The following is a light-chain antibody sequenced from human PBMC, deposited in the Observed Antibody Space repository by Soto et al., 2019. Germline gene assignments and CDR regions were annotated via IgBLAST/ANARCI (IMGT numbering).Light chain of an antibody. CDR1: QTFGRTY. CDR3: QQFGTSPLYT. CDR2: DAS. Sequence: ESVLTQSQGTLSLSPGERVTLSCRASQTFGRTYLAWYQQKPGQSPRLLIYDASSRATGIPDRFSGSGSGTDFTLTISRREPEDLAVYYCQQFGTSPLYTFGQGTKLEIK. J-gene: IGKJ2*01. V-gene: IGKV3-20*01.